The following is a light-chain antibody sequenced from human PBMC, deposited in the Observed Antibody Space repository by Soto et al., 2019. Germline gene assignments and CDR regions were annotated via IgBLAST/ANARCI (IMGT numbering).Light chain of an antibody. CDR2: GAS. J-gene: IGKJ1*01. CDR3: QQYGSSLTWT. Sequence: EVVLTQSPGTLSLSPGERATLSCRATQRVTSDFLAWYQQKPGQAPRLLIYGASSRATGIPDRFSGSGSGTEFTLTISRLEPEDFAVYYCQQYGSSLTWTFGQGTKVEL. V-gene: IGKV3-20*01. CDR1: QRVTSDF.